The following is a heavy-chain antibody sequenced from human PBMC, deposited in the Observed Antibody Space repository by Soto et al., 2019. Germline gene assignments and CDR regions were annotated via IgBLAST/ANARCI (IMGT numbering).Heavy chain of an antibody. CDR3: ARDSDYGMDV. CDR1: CCSISSYY. CDR2: IYYSGST. V-gene: IGHV4-59*01. J-gene: IGHJ6*02. Sequence: PSETLSLTCTFSCCSISSYYWSLIRQPPGKGLEWIGYIYYSGSTNYNPSLKSRVTISVDTSKNQFSLKLTSVTAADTAVYYCARDSDYGMDVWGQGTTVTVSS.